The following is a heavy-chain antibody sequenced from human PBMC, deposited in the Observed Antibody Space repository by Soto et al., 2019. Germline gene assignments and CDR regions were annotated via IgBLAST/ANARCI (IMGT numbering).Heavy chain of an antibody. J-gene: IGHJ5*02. CDR2: IIPIFGTT. CDR3: AKDGGADGYFGNWLDP. Sequence: QVHLVQSGAEVKKPGSSVNVSCKASGGTFSNYAITWARQAPGQGLEWVGRIIPIFGTTNVAQKFQGRVTITADESTTTAYMELSGLRSDDTAVYYCAKDGGADGYFGNWLDPWGQGTLVTVSS. V-gene: IGHV1-69*15. D-gene: IGHD5-12*01. CDR1: GGTFSNYA.